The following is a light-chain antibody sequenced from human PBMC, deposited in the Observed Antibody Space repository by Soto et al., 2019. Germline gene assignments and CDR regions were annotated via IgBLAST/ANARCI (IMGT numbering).Light chain of an antibody. V-gene: IGKV3-15*01. CDR1: QSVSSN. Sequence: DIVMTQSPATLCVSPGARATLSCRASQSVSSNLAWYQQKPAQAPSLLIYGASTRATGIPARFSGSGSGTEFTLTISSLQSEDFAVYYCQQYNNWPPWTFGQGTKVEIK. CDR2: GAS. J-gene: IGKJ1*01. CDR3: QQYNNWPPWT.